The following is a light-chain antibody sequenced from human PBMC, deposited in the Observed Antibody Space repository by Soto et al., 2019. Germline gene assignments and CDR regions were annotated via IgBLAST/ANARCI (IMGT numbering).Light chain of an antibody. CDR2: GAS. CDR1: QSVLSSSNNETY. J-gene: IGKJ1*01. CDR3: QQYCSSPRT. V-gene: IGKV4-1*01. Sequence: DIVMTPPPPALPVSMGEGATTNCKSSQSVLSSSNNETYLAWHQQKPGRPPNLLIYGASSRASGVPDRFSGSGSGRDFTLTISSLQAEDVAVYYCQQYCSSPRTFGQGTKVDIK.